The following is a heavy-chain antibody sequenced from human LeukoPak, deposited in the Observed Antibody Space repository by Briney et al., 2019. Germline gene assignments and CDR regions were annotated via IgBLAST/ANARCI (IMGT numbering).Heavy chain of an antibody. CDR1: GGSISSSY. Sequence: SETLSLTCTVSGGSISSSYWSWIRQPPGKGLEWIGYIDYSGSTAYNPSLNGRVAVSVDTSKNQFSLKLRSVTAADTAVYYCARLNGGNWGPGILVTVSS. V-gene: IGHV4-59*08. D-gene: IGHD4-23*01. CDR2: IDYSGST. J-gene: IGHJ4*02. CDR3: ARLNGGN.